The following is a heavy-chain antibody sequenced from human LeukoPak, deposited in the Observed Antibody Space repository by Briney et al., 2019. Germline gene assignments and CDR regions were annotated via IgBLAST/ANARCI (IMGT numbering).Heavy chain of an antibody. D-gene: IGHD3-10*01. CDR1: GFTVSSNY. CDR3: ARGFRFGELYFDY. V-gene: IGHV3-53*01. CDR2: IYSGGST. Sequence: PGGSLRLSCAASGFTVSSNYMSWVRQAPGKGLEGVSVIYSGGSTYYADSVKGRFTISRDNSKNTLYLQMNSLRAEDTAVYYCARGFRFGELYFDYWGQGTLVTVSS. J-gene: IGHJ4*02.